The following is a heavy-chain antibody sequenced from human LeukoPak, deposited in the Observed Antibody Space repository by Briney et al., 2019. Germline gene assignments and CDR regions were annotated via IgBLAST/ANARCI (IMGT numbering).Heavy chain of an antibody. J-gene: IGHJ4*02. Sequence: QPGGSLRLSCAASGFTFSNYGMHWVRQAPGKGLEWVALIWYDGSNKYYADSVRGRFTISRDNSKNTLYLQMKSLRVEDTAVYYCAREDLAVAGNLPDYWGQGTLVTVSS. V-gene: IGHV3-33*01. CDR3: AREDLAVAGNLPDY. CDR2: IWYDGSNK. CDR1: GFTFSNYG. D-gene: IGHD6-19*01.